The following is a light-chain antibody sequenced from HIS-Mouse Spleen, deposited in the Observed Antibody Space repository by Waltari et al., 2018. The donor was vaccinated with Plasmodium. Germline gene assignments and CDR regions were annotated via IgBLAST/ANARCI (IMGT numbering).Light chain of an antibody. CDR2: QDS. J-gene: IGLJ2*01. Sequence: SYELTQPPSVSVSPEQTASITCSGDKLGYKYACWYQKKPGQSPVLDIYQDSKRPSGIPERFSGSNSGNTATLTISGTQAMDEADYYCQAWDSSTVVFGGGTKLTVL. CDR3: QAWDSSTVV. CDR1: KLGYKY. V-gene: IGLV3-1*01.